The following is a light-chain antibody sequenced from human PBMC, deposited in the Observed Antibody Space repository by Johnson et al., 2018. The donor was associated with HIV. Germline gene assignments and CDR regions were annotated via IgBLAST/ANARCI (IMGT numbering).Light chain of an antibody. Sequence: QSVLTQPPSVSAAPGQKVTISCSGSSSNIGNKYVFWYQQLPGTAPKLLIYDNTKRPSGIPDRFSGSKSGTSATLGITGLQTGDEADYYCGPWDNSLSAYVFGTGTKVTVL. CDR2: DNT. CDR1: SSNIGNKY. CDR3: GPWDNSLSAYV. V-gene: IGLV1-51*01. J-gene: IGLJ1*01.